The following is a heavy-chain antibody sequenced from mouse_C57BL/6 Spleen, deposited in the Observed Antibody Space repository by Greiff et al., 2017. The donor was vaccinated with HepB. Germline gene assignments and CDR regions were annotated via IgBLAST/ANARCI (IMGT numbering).Heavy chain of an antibody. D-gene: IGHD1-1*01. CDR1: GFNIKDDY. J-gene: IGHJ2*01. CDR3: TTRGSSQYYFGY. V-gene: IGHV14-4*01. CDR2: IDPENGDT. Sequence: VQLQQSGAELVRPGASVKLSCTASGFNIKDDYMHWVKQRPEQGLEWIGWIDPENGDTEYASKFQGKATITADTSSNTAYLQLSSLTSEDTAVYYCTTRGSSQYYFGYWGQGTTLPVSS.